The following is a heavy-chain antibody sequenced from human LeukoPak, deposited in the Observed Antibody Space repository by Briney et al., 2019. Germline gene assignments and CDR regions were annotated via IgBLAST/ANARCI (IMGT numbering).Heavy chain of an antibody. V-gene: IGHV4-59*01. CDR1: EFTFSSYW. J-gene: IGHJ4*02. Sequence: GSLRLSCAASEFTFSSYWMSWVRQPPGKGLEWIGYVYYSGSTEYNPSLRSRVTISLEMSKHQFSLNLTSVTAADTAVYYCASNTGTVFDYWGQGALVTVSS. D-gene: IGHD7-27*01. CDR2: VYYSGST. CDR3: ASNTGTVFDY.